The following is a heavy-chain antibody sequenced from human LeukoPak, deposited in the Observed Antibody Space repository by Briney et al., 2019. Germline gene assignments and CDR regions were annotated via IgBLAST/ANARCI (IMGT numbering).Heavy chain of an antibody. CDR2: INHSGST. V-gene: IGHV4-34*01. J-gene: IGHJ4*02. D-gene: IGHD6-19*01. CDR1: GGSFSGYY. Sequence: SETLSLTCAVYGGSFSGYYWSWIRQPPGKGLEWIGEINHSGSTNYNPSLKSRVTISVDTSKNRFSLKLSSVTAADTAVYYCARLLSGWYLLPYFDYWRQGTLVTVSP. CDR3: ARLLSGWYLLPYFDY.